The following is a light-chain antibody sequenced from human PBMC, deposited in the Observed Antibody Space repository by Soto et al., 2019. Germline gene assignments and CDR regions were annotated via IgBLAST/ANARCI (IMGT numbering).Light chain of an antibody. CDR1: SSDVGGYDY. CDR3: SAYTSSSTSV. V-gene: IGLV2-14*01. CDR2: EVC. J-gene: IGLJ2*01. Sequence: QSALTQPASVSGSPGQSITISCTGTSSDVGGYDYVSWYQQHPGKAPKLMIYEVCKRPSGVPDRFSGSKSGNTASLTISGLQAEDEADYYCSAYTSSSTSVFGRGTKLTVL.